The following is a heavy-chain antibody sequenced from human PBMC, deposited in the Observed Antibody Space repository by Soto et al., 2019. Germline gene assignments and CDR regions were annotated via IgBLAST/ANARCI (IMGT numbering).Heavy chain of an antibody. CDR1: GGTFSSYT. D-gene: IGHD2-2*01. Sequence: SVKVSCKASGGTFSSYTISWVRQAPGQGLEWMGRIIPILGIANYAQKFQGRVTITADKSTSTAYMELSSLRSEDTAVYYCAIREGYCSSTSCYPKKNIDDWGQGTLVTVSS. CDR2: IIPILGIA. CDR3: AIREGYCSSTSCYPKKNIDD. J-gene: IGHJ4*02. V-gene: IGHV1-69*02.